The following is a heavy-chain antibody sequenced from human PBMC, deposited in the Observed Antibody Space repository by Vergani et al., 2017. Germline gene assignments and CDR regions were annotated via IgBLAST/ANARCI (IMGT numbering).Heavy chain of an antibody. CDR2: IYYSGST. CDR1: GGSISSGDYY. CDR3: ASEPDYEFWGGYPYYYYMDV. J-gene: IGHJ6*03. Sequence: QVQLQESGPGLVKPSQTLSLTCTVSGGSISSGDYYWSWIRQPQGTGLEWIGYIYYSGSTYYNPSLKSRVTISVDTYKNQFSLKLSSVTAAYTAVYYCASEPDYEFWGGYPYYYYMDVWGKGTTVTVSS. V-gene: IGHV4-30-4*01. D-gene: IGHD3-3*01.